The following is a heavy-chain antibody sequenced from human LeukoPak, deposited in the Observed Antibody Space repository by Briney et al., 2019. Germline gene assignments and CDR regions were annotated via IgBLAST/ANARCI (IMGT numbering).Heavy chain of an antibody. CDR1: GFTFTDYD. Sequence: GASVKVSCKASGFTFTDYDLHWVRQDPGQGLEWMGRIILNNGATNYAQEFQGRVTLTRDTSISTAYMELSRQTSDDTAVYYCATDGGNHNFDYWGQGTLVTVSA. D-gene: IGHD1-14*01. CDR3: ATDGGNHNFDY. CDR2: IILNNGAT. J-gene: IGHJ4*02. V-gene: IGHV1-2*06.